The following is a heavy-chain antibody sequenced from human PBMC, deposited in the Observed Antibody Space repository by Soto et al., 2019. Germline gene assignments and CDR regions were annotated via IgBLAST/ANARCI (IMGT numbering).Heavy chain of an antibody. CDR3: ARDRYYYDSSGYYSDAFDI. CDR2: IYHSGST. Sequence: SETLSLTCAVSGGSISSGGYSWGWIRQPPGKGLEWIGYIYHSGSTYYNPSLKSRVTISVDRSKNQFSLKLSSVTAADTAVYYCARDRYYYDSSGYYSDAFDIWGQGAMVTVSS. D-gene: IGHD3-22*01. CDR1: GGSISSGGYS. V-gene: IGHV4-30-2*01. J-gene: IGHJ3*02.